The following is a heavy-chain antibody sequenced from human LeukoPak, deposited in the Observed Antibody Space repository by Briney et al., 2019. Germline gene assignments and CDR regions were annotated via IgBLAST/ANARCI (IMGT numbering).Heavy chain of an antibody. CDR2: ISWIEDK. CDR3: ARRRRYSSSSPFDY. CDR1: GWSLSPSGLG. D-gene: IGHD6-6*01. Sequence: SGPTLVHPSQTLTLTFTFYGWSLSPSGLGVGWVRQPYVNTLEWLALISWIEDKRYSPSLKSRLTITKDTSKNQVVLTMTHMDPVDTATYYCARRRRYSSSSPFDYWGQGTLVTVSS. J-gene: IGHJ4*02. V-gene: IGHV2-5*01.